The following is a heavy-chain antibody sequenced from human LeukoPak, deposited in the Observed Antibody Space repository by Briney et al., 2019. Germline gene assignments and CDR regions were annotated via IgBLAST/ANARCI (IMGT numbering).Heavy chain of an antibody. J-gene: IGHJ6*03. Sequence: ASVKVSCKASGYTFTSYDINWVRQATGQGLELMGWMNPNSGNTGYAQKFQGRVTMTRNTSISTAYMELSSLRSEDTAVYYCARGFTSYYDFWSAYYYYYYMDVWGKGTTVTVSS. V-gene: IGHV1-8*01. D-gene: IGHD3-3*01. CDR1: GYTFTSYD. CDR3: ARGFTSYYDFWSAYYYYYYMDV. CDR2: MNPNSGNT.